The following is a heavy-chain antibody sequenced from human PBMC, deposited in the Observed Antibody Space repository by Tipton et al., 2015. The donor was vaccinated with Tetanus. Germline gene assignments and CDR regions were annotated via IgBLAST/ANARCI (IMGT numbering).Heavy chain of an antibody. J-gene: IGHJ6*02. CDR3: ARDRGVRGGYYYYHGMDV. Sequence: QLVQSGAEVKPSQTMSLTCTVSGASISSGGYFWNWIRHHPGKGLEWIGYISNSGSTYYNPSLKSRVTISVDTSQKQISLKVNSVTAADTAVYYCARDRGVRGGYYYYHGMDVWGQGTTVTVSS. D-gene: IGHD3-10*01. V-gene: IGHV4-31*03. CDR2: ISNSGST. CDR1: GASISSGGYF.